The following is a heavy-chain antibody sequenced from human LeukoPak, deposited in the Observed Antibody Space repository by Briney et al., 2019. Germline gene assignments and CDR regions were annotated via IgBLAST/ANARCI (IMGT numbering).Heavy chain of an antibody. J-gene: IGHJ4*02. CDR3: ARRAILCGGDCYYFDY. CDR2: IYYSGST. V-gene: IGHV4-39*01. Sequence: SETLSLTCTVSGGSISSSSYYWGWIRQPPGEGLEWIGSIYYSGSTYYNPSLKSRVTISVDTSKNQFSLKLSSVTAADTAVYYCARRAILCGGDCYYFDYWGQGTLVTVSS. CDR1: GGSISSSSYY. D-gene: IGHD2-21*02.